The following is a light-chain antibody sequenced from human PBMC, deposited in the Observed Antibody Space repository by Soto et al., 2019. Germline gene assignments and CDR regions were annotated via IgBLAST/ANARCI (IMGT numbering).Light chain of an antibody. Sequence: EIVMTQSPATLSVSPGSRATLSCRASQSVGSNLAWYQQKPGQAPRLLIYGASTRATGIPARFTGSGSGTEFTLTISSLQSEDFAVYYCQQYNVWPLTFGGGTKVDIK. V-gene: IGKV3-15*01. CDR1: QSVGSN. CDR3: QQYNVWPLT. J-gene: IGKJ4*01. CDR2: GAS.